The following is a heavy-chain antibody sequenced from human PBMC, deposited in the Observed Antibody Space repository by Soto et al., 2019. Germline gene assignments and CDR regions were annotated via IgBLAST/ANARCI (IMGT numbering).Heavy chain of an antibody. J-gene: IGHJ4*02. CDR2: IYYTGST. V-gene: IGHV4-31*03. D-gene: IGHD1-26*01. CDR1: GGSIYTGGFY. Sequence: SETLSLTCTVSGGSIYTGGFYWSWIRQLPGKGLEWLGYIYYTGSTQYTPSLKSRLTISTDTSDNQFSLRLTSVTAADTAVYYCAASLVTSRTRVDYWGQGTLVTVSS. CDR3: AASLVTSRTRVDY.